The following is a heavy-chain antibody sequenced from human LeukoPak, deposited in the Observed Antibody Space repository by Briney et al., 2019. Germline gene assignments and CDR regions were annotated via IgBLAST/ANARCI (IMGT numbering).Heavy chain of an antibody. V-gene: IGHV3-21*01. D-gene: IGHD5-18*01. CDR3: ARDKSPDTAMVDAFDI. CDR2: ISSSSSYI. J-gene: IGHJ3*02. Sequence: GGSLRLSCAASGFTFSSYSMNWVRQAPGKGLEWVSSISSSSSYIYYADSVKGRFTISRDKAKNSLYLQMNSLRAEDTAVYYCARDKSPDTAMVDAFDIWGQGTMVTVSS. CDR1: GFTFSSYS.